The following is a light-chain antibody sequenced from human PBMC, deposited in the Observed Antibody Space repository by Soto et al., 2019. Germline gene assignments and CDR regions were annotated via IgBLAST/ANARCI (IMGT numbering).Light chain of an antibody. Sequence: SHLIQIPSTLFASVWDRVTNTCRASQSISSWLAWYQQKPGKAPKLLIYDASSLESGVPSRFSGSGSGTGFTLTISSLQPDDFATYYCQQYNSYWPFGQGTKVDIK. V-gene: IGKV1-5*01. CDR3: QQYNSYWP. CDR1: QSISSW. J-gene: IGKJ1*01. CDR2: DAS.